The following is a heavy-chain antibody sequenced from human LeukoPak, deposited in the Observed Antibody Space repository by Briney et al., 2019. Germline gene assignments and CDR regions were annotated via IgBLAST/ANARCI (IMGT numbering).Heavy chain of an antibody. J-gene: IGHJ4*02. Sequence: GGSLRLSCAASGFTFDDYAMHWVRQAPGKGLEWVSGISWNSGSIGYADSVKGRFTISRDNAKNSLYLQMNSLRAEDTALYYCAKDIHFTSSSWTFDWWGQGTLVTVSS. D-gene: IGHD6-13*01. CDR3: AKDIHFTSSSWTFDW. CDR1: GFTFDDYA. CDR2: ISWNSGSI. V-gene: IGHV3-9*01.